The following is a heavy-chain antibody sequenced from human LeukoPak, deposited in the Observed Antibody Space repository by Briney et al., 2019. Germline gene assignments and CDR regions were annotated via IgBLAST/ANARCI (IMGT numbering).Heavy chain of an antibody. Sequence: ASVTVSFKASGYTFTPYHLHWVRQAPGQGLEWMGWINPNSGGTNYAQKLQGRVTITSDTAIDTAYMELSSLISDDTAVQYWARVGMKDSWGQGTLVTVSS. CDR1: GYTFTPYH. J-gene: IGHJ4*02. CDR3: ARVGMKDS. V-gene: IGHV1-2*02. CDR2: INPNSGGT. D-gene: IGHD1-14*01.